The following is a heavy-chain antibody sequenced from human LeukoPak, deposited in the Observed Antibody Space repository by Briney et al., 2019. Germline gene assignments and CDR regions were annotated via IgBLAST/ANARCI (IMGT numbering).Heavy chain of an antibody. CDR1: GYTFTSYD. V-gene: IGHV1-8*01. J-gene: IGHJ4*02. CDR2: MNPNSGNT. D-gene: IGHD4-4*01. Sequence: ASVKVPCKASGYTFTSYDINWVRQATGQGLEWMGWMNPNSGNTGYAQKFQGRVTMTRNTSISTAYMELSSLRSEDTAMYYCARGFSGGTVTTGGGYWGQGTLVTVSS. CDR3: ARGFSGGTVTTGGGY.